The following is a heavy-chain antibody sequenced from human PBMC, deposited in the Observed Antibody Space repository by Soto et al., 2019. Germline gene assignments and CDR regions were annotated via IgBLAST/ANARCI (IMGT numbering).Heavy chain of an antibody. D-gene: IGHD2-2*01. CDR1: GGTFSTYT. J-gene: IGHJ3*01. CDR2: IIPMLTVR. V-gene: IGHV1-69*02. CDR3: SIGSWSAETFDV. Sequence: QVHLVQSGAEVKKPGSSVKVSCKAAGGTFSTYTLIWVRQAPGQGLEWMGRIIPMLTVRNSAQKFQGRVALTAGKSTRTAFMELTSLRSDDTAVYYCSIGSWSAETFDVWGQGTMVTVS.